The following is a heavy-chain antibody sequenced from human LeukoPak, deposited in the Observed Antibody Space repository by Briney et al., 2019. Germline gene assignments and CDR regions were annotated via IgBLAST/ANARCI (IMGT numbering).Heavy chain of an antibody. Sequence: SETLSLTCTVSGGSISSSSYYWGWIRQPPGKGLEWIGSIYYSGSTYYNPSLKRRVTISVDTSKRQFSLRLSSVTAADTAVYYCARTSFDSSGYSDSWGQGTLVTVSS. CDR1: GGSISSSSYY. V-gene: IGHV4-39*07. CDR2: IYYSGST. D-gene: IGHD3-22*01. J-gene: IGHJ4*02. CDR3: ARTSFDSSGYSDS.